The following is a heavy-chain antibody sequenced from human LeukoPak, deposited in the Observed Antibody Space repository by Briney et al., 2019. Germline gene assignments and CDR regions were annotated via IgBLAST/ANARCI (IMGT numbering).Heavy chain of an antibody. V-gene: IGHV4-30-4*01. J-gene: IGHJ3*02. D-gene: IGHD3-22*01. CDR3: ARVGIVESTPGAFDI. CDR1: GGSISSGDYY. CDR2: IYYSGST. Sequence: SQTLSLTCTVSGGSISSGDYYWSWIRQPPGKGLEWIGYIYYSGSTYYNPSLKSRVTISVDTSKNQFSLKLSSVTAADTAVYYCARVGIVESTPGAFDIWGQGTMVTVSS.